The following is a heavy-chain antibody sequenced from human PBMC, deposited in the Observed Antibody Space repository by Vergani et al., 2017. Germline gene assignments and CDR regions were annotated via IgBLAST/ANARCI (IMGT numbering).Heavy chain of an antibody. CDR2: TRYDGNNK. Sequence: QVQLVESGGGVVQPGRSLRLSCAAYGFTFNQYGMHWVRQAPGKGLEWVAVTRYDGNNKQYADSVKGRFTISRDNSKSTMYLQMNSLRDEDTGVYYCARDLRLLYNRFDPWGQGTLVTVSS. J-gene: IGHJ5*02. CDR3: ARDLRLLYNRFDP. V-gene: IGHV3-33*01. D-gene: IGHD1-14*01. CDR1: GFTFNQYG.